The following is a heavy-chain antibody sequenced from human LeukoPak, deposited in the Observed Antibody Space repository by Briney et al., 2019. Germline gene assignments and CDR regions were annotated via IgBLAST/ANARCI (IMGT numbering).Heavy chain of an antibody. Sequence: GGSLRLSCAASGFTFDDYAMHWVRQAPGKGLEWVSGISWNSGSIGYADSVKGRFTISRDNSKNTLYLQMNSLRAEDTAVYYCAKDTSSWYDSSRGFDYWGQGTLVTVSS. CDR3: AKDTSSWYDSSRGFDY. J-gene: IGHJ4*02. V-gene: IGHV3-9*01. CDR2: ISWNSGSI. D-gene: IGHD6-13*01. CDR1: GFTFDDYA.